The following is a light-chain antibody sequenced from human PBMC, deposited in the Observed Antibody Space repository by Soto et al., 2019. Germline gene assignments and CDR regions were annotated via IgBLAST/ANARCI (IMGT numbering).Light chain of an antibody. CDR3: QQRSNWQFT. Sequence: EIVLTQSPATLSLSPGERATLSGRATQSVNDYLAGYQQNPGQAPRLLIYDASNRATGIPARFSGSGSGTALTLSIRSLGPEHFAVYYCQQRSNWQFTFGQGTRLAIK. V-gene: IGKV3-11*01. CDR2: DAS. CDR1: QSVNDY. J-gene: IGKJ5*01.